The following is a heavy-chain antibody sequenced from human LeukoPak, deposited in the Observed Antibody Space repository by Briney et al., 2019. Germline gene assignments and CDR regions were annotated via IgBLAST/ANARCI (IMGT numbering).Heavy chain of an antibody. V-gene: IGHV4-59*01. Sequence: PSETLSLTCSVSGGSINSGYWSWIRQPPGKGLEWVGLLYPSGSTNYNPSLKSRVTISVGTSRTQFSLKLSSMTAADTAVYYCAGGHYPLEYWGQGTLVTVSS. CDR3: AGGHYPLEY. J-gene: IGHJ4*02. CDR2: LYPSGST. D-gene: IGHD1-26*01. CDR1: GGSINSGY.